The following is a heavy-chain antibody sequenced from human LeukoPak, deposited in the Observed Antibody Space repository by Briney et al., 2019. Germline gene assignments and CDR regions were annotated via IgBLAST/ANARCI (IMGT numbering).Heavy chain of an antibody. Sequence: GASVKVSCKASGYTFTNYDISWVRQAPGQGLEWMGWVSAYSGDRNYAQNLQGRVTMTTDTSTSTAYMELRSLRSDDTAVYYCARDGYSSSSLSSDYWGQGTLVTVSS. CDR2: VSAYSGDR. J-gene: IGHJ4*02. D-gene: IGHD6-6*01. V-gene: IGHV1-18*01. CDR1: GYTFTNYD. CDR3: ARDGYSSSSLSSDY.